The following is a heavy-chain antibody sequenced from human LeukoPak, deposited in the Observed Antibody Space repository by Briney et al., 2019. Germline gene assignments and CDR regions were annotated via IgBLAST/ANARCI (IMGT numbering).Heavy chain of an antibody. CDR1: GYTFTSYG. Sequence: ASVKVSCKASGYTFTSYGISWVRQAPGQGLEWMGWISAYNGNTNYAQKLQGRVTMTTDTSTGTAYMGLRSLRSDDTAVYYCARVSITIFGVVSLPTDYWGQGTLVTVSS. CDR2: ISAYNGNT. D-gene: IGHD3-3*01. V-gene: IGHV1-18*01. CDR3: ARVSITIFGVVSLPTDY. J-gene: IGHJ4*02.